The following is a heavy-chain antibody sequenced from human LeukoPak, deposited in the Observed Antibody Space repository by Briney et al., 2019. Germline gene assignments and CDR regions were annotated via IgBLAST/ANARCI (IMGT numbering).Heavy chain of an antibody. D-gene: IGHD6-6*01. CDR1: GGSISTGGYY. J-gene: IGHJ5*02. Sequence: SETLSLTCTVPGGSISTGGYYWSWIRQHPGKGLEWIGYIYYSGSTYYNPSLKSRVTISVDTSKNQFSLKLSSVTAADTAVYYCARACSSSWFDPWGQGTLVTVSS. CDR3: ARACSSSWFDP. V-gene: IGHV4-31*03. CDR2: IYYSGST.